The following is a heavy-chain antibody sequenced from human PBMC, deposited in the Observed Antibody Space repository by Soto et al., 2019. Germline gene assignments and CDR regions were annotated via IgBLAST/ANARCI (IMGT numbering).Heavy chain of an antibody. CDR1: GFSLSTYGVG. CDR2: IYWDDDT. Sequence: QITLKESGPTLVKPTQTLTLTCNFSGFSLSTYGVGVGWIRQHPGKALEWLALIYWDDDTRFSPSLNSRLAITKDTSKSQVVLTMTHLDPVDTATYYCAHRPGFSRAFDYWGPGSLVTVSS. J-gene: IGHJ4*02. V-gene: IGHV2-5*02. CDR3: AHRPGFSRAFDY.